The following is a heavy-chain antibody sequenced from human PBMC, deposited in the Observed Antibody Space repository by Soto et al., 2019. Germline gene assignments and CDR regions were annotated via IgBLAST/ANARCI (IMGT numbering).Heavy chain of an antibody. V-gene: IGHV3-49*04. CDR1: GFTFGEYA. Sequence: EVQLVESGGGLVQPGRSLRLSCTASGFTFGEYAMGWVRQAPGKGLEWVGFIRSKTHGGTTEYGASVKGRFTISRDDSSTITYLQSNSLSTENTAVYYCTRDELRVLEKYYYYMDVWGKGTTITVSS. CDR2: IRSKTHGGTT. J-gene: IGHJ6*04. D-gene: IGHD3-3*01. CDR3: TRDELRVLEKYYYYMDV.